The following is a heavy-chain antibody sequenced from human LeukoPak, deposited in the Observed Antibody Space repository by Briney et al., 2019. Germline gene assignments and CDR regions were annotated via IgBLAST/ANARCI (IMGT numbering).Heavy chain of an antibody. Sequence: GGSLRLSCAASGFTLSSYSMNWVRQAPGKGLEWVSSISSSSSYIYYADSVKGRFTISRDNAKNSLYLQMNSLRAEDTAVYYCARAIIGVVTPYFDYWGQGTLVTVSS. V-gene: IGHV3-21*01. D-gene: IGHD3-3*01. CDR2: ISSSSSYI. CDR3: ARAIIGVVTPYFDY. CDR1: GFTLSSYS. J-gene: IGHJ4*02.